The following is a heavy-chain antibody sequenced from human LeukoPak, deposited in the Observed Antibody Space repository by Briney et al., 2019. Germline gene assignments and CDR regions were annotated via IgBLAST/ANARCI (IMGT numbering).Heavy chain of an antibody. J-gene: IGHJ6*04. Sequence: TGGSLRLSCAASGFTFSSCWMHWVRQAPGKGLVWVSRINSDGSSTSYADSVKGRFTISRDNAKNTLYLQMNSLRAEDTAVYYCARVGEDIVADYYGMDVWGKGTTVTVSS. V-gene: IGHV3-74*01. D-gene: IGHD5-12*01. CDR2: INSDGSST. CDR1: GFTFSSCW. CDR3: ARVGEDIVADYYGMDV.